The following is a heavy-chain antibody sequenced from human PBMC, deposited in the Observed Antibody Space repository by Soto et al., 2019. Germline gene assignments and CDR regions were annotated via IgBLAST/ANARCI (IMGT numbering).Heavy chain of an antibody. J-gene: IGHJ3*02. CDR1: GYTFTSYG. Sequence: ASVKVSCKASGYTFTSYGISWVRQAPGQGLEWMGWISAYNGNTNYAQKFQERVTITRDMSTSTAYMELSSLRSEDTAVYYCARDSSSWLNDAFDIWGQGTMVTVSS. CDR2: ISAYNGNT. D-gene: IGHD6-13*01. CDR3: ARDSSSWLNDAFDI. V-gene: IGHV1-18*01.